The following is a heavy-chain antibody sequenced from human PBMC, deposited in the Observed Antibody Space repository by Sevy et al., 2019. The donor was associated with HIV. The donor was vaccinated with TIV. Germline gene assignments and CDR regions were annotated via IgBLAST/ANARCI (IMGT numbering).Heavy chain of an antibody. D-gene: IGHD2-15*01. J-gene: IGHJ6*02. V-gene: IGHV1-18*01. CDR1: GYTFDNYG. CDR3: ARDMGWQLLPLGMDV. CDR2: ITAYNGNT. Sequence: ASVKVSCKASGYTFDNYGISWARQAPGRGLKWMGWITAYNGNTNYAQNLQGRVTMTTDTSTSTAYMELTNLRSGDTAVYYCARDMGWQLLPLGMDVWGQGTTVTVSS.